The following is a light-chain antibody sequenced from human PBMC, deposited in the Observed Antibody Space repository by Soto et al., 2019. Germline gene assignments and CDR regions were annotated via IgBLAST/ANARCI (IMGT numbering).Light chain of an antibody. CDR2: EAS. CDR1: QSISNS. V-gene: IGKV1-5*03. Sequence: DIPMTQSPSTLSASVGDRVTITCRASQSISNSLAWYQQKPGKALKLLIYEASSLKSGVPSRFSGSGSGTEYTLTISSLQPDDFATYYCQQYNGYWTFGQGTKVEIK. CDR3: QQYNGYWT. J-gene: IGKJ1*01.